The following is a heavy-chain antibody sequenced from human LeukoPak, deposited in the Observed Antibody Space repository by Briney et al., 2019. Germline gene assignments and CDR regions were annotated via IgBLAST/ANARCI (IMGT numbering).Heavy chain of an antibody. V-gene: IGHV3-48*03. CDR1: GFTFRSYE. CDR3: ARAAFVLFLLDS. Sequence: GGSLRLSCAASGFTFRSYEMNWVRQAPAKGLQWVSSISSSGSTMYYADSLQGRFTISRDNDKNALYLQLNSLRADDAALYYCARAAFVLFLLDSWGQGTLVTVSS. CDR2: ISSSGSTM. J-gene: IGHJ4*02. D-gene: IGHD2-21*01.